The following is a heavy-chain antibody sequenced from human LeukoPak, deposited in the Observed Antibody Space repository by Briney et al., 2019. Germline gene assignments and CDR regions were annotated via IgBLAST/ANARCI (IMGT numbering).Heavy chain of an antibody. Sequence: GRSLRLSCAASGFTFSNYGMHWVRQAPGKGLEWVAVISYDGSNKYYADSVKGRFTISRDNYKNTLNLEMNSLRVEDTAVYYCAQGQWLGPRYYMDVWGKGTTVTISS. D-gene: IGHD5-12*01. V-gene: IGHV3-30*18. CDR1: GFTFSNYG. CDR2: ISYDGSNK. J-gene: IGHJ6*03. CDR3: AQGQWLGPRYYMDV.